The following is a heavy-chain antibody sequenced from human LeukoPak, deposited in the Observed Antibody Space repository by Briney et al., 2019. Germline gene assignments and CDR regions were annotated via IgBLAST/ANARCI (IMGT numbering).Heavy chain of an antibody. CDR3: ATRPNEYSNY. CDR1: GFTLRSYE. D-gene: IGHD6-6*01. J-gene: IGHJ4*02. V-gene: IGHV3-48*03. CDR2: ISTSGSTV. Sequence: TGGSLRLSCAASGFTLRSYEMNWVRQAPGKGLEWVSYISTSGSTVFCANSVKGRFTISRDNAKNSLYLQMNSLRAEDTAVYYCATRPNEYSNYWGQGTLVTVSS.